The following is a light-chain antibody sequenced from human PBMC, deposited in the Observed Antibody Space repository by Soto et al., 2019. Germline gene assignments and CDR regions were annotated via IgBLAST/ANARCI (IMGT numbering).Light chain of an antibody. CDR3: QQYNSYPWT. J-gene: IGKJ1*01. V-gene: IGKV1-5*01. Sequence: DIQMTRSPATVSGSGLGRGAVGCLASQSISSWLAWYQQKPGKAPKLLIYDASSLESGVPSRFSGSGSGTEFTLTISSLQPDDFATYYCQQYNSYPWTFGQGTKVAIK. CDR1: QSISSW. CDR2: DAS.